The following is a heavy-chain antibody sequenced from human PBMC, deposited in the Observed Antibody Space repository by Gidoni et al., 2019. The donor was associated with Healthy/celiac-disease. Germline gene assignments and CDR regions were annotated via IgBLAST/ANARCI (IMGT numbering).Heavy chain of an antibody. CDR1: GYTFTSYY. V-gene: IGHV1-46*01. J-gene: IGHJ6*02. CDR3: AREENPRYSYGLVYYYGMDV. D-gene: IGHD5-18*01. Sequence: QVQLVQSGAEAKQPGASVKVSCTASGYTFTSYYMHWVRQAPGQGLEWMGIINPSSGSTSNAQKFQDRDTMTRDTSTSTVYMELSSLRSEDTDVYYCAREENPRYSYGLVYYYGMDVWGQGTTVTVSS. CDR2: INPSSGST.